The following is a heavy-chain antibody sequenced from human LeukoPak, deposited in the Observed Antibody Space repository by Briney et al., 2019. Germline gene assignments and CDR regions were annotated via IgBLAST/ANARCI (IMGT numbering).Heavy chain of an antibody. Sequence: GGSLRLSCTASGXTFSSYARSWVRQAPGKGLEWVSAISGSGGSTYYADSVKGRFTISRDNSKNTLYLQMNSLRAEDTAVYYCAKKLRGSYYFDYWGQGTLVTVSS. CDR1: GXTFSSYA. CDR2: ISGSGGST. CDR3: AKKLRGSYYFDY. V-gene: IGHV3-23*01. J-gene: IGHJ4*02. D-gene: IGHD1-26*01.